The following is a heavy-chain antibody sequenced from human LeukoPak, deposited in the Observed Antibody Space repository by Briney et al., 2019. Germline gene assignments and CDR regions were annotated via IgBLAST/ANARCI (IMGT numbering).Heavy chain of an antibody. CDR2: INHSGST. D-gene: IGHD3-9*01. CDR1: GGSFSGYY. Sequence: PSETLSLSCAVYGGSFSGYYCSWIRQPPGRGLEWIGEINHSGSTNYNPSLKSRVTISLDTSKNQFSLKLSSVTAADTAVYYCARVPPYDILTGYYKTNGDEPWGRRTQVTVSS. J-gene: IGHJ5*02. V-gene: IGHV4-34*01. CDR3: ARVPPYDILTGYYKTNGDEP.